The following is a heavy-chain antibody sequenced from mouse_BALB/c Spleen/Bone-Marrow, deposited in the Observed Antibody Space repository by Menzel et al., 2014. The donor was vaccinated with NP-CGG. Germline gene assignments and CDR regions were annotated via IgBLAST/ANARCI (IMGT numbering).Heavy chain of an antibody. J-gene: IGHJ2*01. CDR2: INPSTGYT. CDR3: ARSGDYGGFDY. CDR1: GYTFTSYW. Sequence: QVQLQQSGAELAKPGASVKMSCKASGYTFTSYWMHWVKQRPGQGLEWIGYINPSTGYTEYNQKFKDKATLTADKSSSTAYMQLSSLTSEDSTVYYCARSGDYGGFDYWGQGTTLTVSS. V-gene: IGHV1-7*01. D-gene: IGHD2-4*01.